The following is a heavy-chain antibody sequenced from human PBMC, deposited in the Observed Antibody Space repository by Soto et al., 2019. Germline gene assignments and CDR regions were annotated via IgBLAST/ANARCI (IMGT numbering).Heavy chain of an antibody. Sequence: QVQLVQSGAEVKKPGSSVKVSCKASGGTFSSYTISWVRQAPGQGLEWMGRIIPILGIANYAQKFQGRVTITEDKSTSTAYMELSSLRSEDTAVYYCARPIAAKGASVDVWGQGTTVTVSS. CDR3: ARPIAAKGASVDV. CDR2: IIPILGIA. D-gene: IGHD6-13*01. CDR1: GGTFSSYT. V-gene: IGHV1-69*02. J-gene: IGHJ6*02.